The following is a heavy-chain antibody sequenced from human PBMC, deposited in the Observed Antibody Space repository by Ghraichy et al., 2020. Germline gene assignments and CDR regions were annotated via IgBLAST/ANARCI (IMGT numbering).Heavy chain of an antibody. Sequence: VSYINSSSTTIYYADSVKGRFTISRDDAKNSLYLQMNSLRDEDTAVYYCARTTITDNNWFDPGGQGT. D-gene: IGHD3-3*01. V-gene: IGHV3-48*02. CDR3: ARTTITDNNWFDP. CDR2: INSSSTTI. J-gene: IGHJ5*02.